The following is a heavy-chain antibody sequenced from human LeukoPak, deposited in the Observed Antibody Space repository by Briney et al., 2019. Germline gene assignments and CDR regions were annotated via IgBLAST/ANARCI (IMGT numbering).Heavy chain of an antibody. CDR2: TYYRSKWYN. CDR3: ARGQEWPPTT. V-gene: IGHV6-1*01. D-gene: IGHD1-1*01. Sequence: SQTLSLTCAISGDSVSGNSAAWNWIRQSPSRGLEWLGRTYYRSKWYNDYGVSVKGRITISPDTSKNQFSLNLRSVTAADTAVYYCARGQEWPPTTWGQGTLVTVSS. J-gene: IGHJ4*02. CDR1: GDSVSGNSAA.